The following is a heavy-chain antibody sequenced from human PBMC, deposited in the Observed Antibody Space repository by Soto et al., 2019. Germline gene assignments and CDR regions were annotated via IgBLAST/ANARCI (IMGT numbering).Heavy chain of an antibody. V-gene: IGHV4-4*02. D-gene: IGHD6-25*01. CDR2: IYYTGAT. Sequence: QVQLQESGPGLVESSGTLSLTCEVSSGSISSGNWWSWVRQPPGKGLEWIGEIYYTGATNYNPSLKRRVTRAIDKSKDQFSLSLRSATAAATAVYYSARVFSSGSGWMYYFDFWGQGILASVSS. CDR3: ARVFSSGSGWMYYFDF. J-gene: IGHJ4*02. CDR1: SGSISSGNW.